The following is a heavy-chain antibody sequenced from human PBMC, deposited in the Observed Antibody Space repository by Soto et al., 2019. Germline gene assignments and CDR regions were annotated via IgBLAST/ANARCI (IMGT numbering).Heavy chain of an antibody. J-gene: IGHJ4*02. D-gene: IGHD1-1*01. CDR3: AKSVYNWNDGFFDY. CDR1: GFTFSTYG. Sequence: QVPLVESGGGVVQPGMSLRLSCAASGFTFSTYGMHWVRQAPGKGLEWVAVISYDGNNKYYADSVKGRFTISRDNSKNTLYLQMSSLRAEDTAVYYCAKSVYNWNDGFFDYWGQGTLVTVSS. CDR2: ISYDGNNK. V-gene: IGHV3-30*18.